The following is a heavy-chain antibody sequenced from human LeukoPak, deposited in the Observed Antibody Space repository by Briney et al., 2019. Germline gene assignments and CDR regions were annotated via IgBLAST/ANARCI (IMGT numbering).Heavy chain of an antibody. J-gene: IGHJ4*02. CDR1: GGSISSYY. Sequence: SETLSLTCTVSGGSISSYYWSWIRQPPGKGLEWIGYIYYSGSTNYNPSLKSRVTISVDTSKNQFSLKLSSVTAADTAVYYCAAELRYFDWTPLDYWGQGTLVTVSS. D-gene: IGHD3-9*01. CDR3: AAELRYFDWTPLDY. CDR2: IYYSGST. V-gene: IGHV4-59*01.